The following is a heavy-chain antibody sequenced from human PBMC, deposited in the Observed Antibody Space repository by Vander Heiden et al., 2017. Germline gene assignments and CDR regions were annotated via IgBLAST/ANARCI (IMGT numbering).Heavy chain of an antibody. CDR3: ARDSKIIGLSRVYYYYGMDV. Sequence: QVQLQESGPGLVKPSETRSLTCTVSGGSLSSYYWSWIRQPPGKGLEWIGYIYYSGSTNYNPSLKSRVTISVDTSKNQFSLKLSSVTAADTAVYYCARDSKIIGLSRVYYYYGMDVWGQGTTVTVSS. J-gene: IGHJ6*02. CDR1: GGSLSSYY. V-gene: IGHV4-59*01. D-gene: IGHD2-2*01. CDR2: IYYSGST.